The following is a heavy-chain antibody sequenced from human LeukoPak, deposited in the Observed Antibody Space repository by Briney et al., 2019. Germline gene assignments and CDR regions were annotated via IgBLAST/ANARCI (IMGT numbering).Heavy chain of an antibody. D-gene: IGHD3-3*02. Sequence: GGSLRLSCAASGFTFGTNAMSWVRQAPGKGLEWVSGIGSDDSTHYAESVKGRFTISRDNSKNTLYLQMNSLETEDKAIYYCAKDLHFWSGIDYWGQGTLVTVSS. J-gene: IGHJ4*02. V-gene: IGHV3-23*01. CDR3: AKDLHFWSGIDY. CDR1: GFTFGTNA. CDR2: IGSDDST.